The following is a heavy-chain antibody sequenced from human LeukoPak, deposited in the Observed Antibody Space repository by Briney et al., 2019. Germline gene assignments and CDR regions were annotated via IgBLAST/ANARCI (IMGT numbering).Heavy chain of an antibody. CDR1: GFPFTSSS. CDR2: IAVASGNT. V-gene: IGHV1-58*02. J-gene: IGHJ4*02. Sequence: GASVKVSCKASGFPFTSSSMQWVRQARGQRLEWIGWIAVASGNTNYAQKFQGRVTITRDMPTSTAYMELSSLRSEDTAVYYCAAVFGSGYYYCFDYWGQGTLVTVSS. CDR3: AAVFGSGYYYCFDY. D-gene: IGHD3-22*01.